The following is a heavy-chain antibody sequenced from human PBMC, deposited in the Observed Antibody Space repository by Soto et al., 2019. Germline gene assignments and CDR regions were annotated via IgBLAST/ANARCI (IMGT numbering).Heavy chain of an antibody. CDR3: AREPYSGSYPLDY. D-gene: IGHD1-26*01. V-gene: IGHV3-21*01. CDR1: GFTFSSYS. J-gene: IGHJ4*02. CDR2: ISSSSSYI. Sequence: EVQLVESGGGLVKPGGSLRLSCAASGFTFSSYSMNWVRQAPGKGLEWVSSISSSSSYIYYADSVKGRFTISRDNAKNSLYLQMNSLRAEDTAVYYCAREPYSGSYPLDYWGQGTLVTVSS.